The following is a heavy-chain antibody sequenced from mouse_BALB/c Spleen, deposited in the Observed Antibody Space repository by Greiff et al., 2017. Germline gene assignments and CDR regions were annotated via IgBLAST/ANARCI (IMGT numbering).Heavy chain of an antibody. CDR2: INPYNDGT. D-gene: IGHD2-1*01. Sequence: EVQLQQSGPELVKPGASVKMSCKASGYTFTSYVMHWVKQKPGQGLEWIGYINPYNDGTKYNEKFKGKATLTSDKSSSTAYMELSSLTSEDSAVYYCARSGIYYGNYEDYWGQGTTLTVSS. CDR1: GYTFTSYV. V-gene: IGHV1-14*01. CDR3: ARSGIYYGNYEDY. J-gene: IGHJ2*01.